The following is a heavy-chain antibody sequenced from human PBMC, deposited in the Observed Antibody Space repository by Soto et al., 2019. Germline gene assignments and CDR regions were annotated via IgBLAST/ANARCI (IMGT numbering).Heavy chain of an antibody. CDR2: MYYSGST. CDR1: GGAISSYY. J-gene: IGHJ4*02. V-gene: IGHV4-59*08. D-gene: IGHD2-15*01. Sequence: SETLSLTCTVSGGAISSYYWSWIRQPPGKGLEWIGYMYYSGSTKYNPSLKSRVTISIDTSKIQFSLKLSSVTAADTAVYYCARFLSGGSFDYWGQGTLVTVSS. CDR3: ARFLSGGSFDY.